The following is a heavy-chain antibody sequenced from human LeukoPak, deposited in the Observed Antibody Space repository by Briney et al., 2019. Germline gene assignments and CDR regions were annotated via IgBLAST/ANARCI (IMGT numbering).Heavy chain of an antibody. J-gene: IGHJ6*03. CDR2: ITGSSSTYV. CDR3: ARDFTSSWPFYYYYMDV. D-gene: IGHD6-13*01. V-gene: IGHV3-21*01. Sequence: PGGSLRLSCAASGFTFSTYGMNWVRQAPGKGLEWVSSITGSSSTYVVYTDSVMGRFTISRDNAKNSLYLQMNSLRAEDTAVYYCARDFTSSWPFYYYYMDVWGKGTTVTVSS. CDR1: GFTFSTYG.